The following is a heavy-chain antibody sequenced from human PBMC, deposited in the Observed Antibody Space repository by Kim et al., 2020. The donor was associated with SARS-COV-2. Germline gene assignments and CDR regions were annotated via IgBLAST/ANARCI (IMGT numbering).Heavy chain of an antibody. D-gene: IGHD3-22*01. Sequence: GRFTISRDNAKNSLYRQMNSLRAEDTAVYYCARDSEDDSSGYYLSWAFDIWGQGTMVTVSS. V-gene: IGHV3-11*06. CDR3: ARDSEDDSSGYYLSWAFDI. J-gene: IGHJ3*02.